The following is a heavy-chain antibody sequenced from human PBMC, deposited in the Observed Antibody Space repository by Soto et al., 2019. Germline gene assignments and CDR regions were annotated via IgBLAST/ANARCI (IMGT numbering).Heavy chain of an antibody. J-gene: IGHJ3*02. D-gene: IGHD3-9*01. V-gene: IGHV3-23*01. CDR1: GFTFSSYA. CDR3: AKDDTYYDILTGPHDAFDI. Sequence: PGGSLRLSCAASGFTFSSYAMSWVRQAPGKGLEWVSAISGSGGSTYYADSVKGRFTISRDNSKNTLYLQMNSLRAEDTAVYYCAKDDTYYDILTGPHDAFDIGGQGTMVTVSS. CDR2: ISGSGGST.